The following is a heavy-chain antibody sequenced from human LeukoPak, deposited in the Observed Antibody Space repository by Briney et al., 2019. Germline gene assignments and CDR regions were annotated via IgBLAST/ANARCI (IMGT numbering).Heavy chain of an antibody. V-gene: IGHV3-7*01. CDR1: GFTFSAYW. Sequence: PGGSLRLSCAASGFTFSAYWMSWVRQAPGKRLEWVANIKQDGSKKSYVDSVKGRFTISRDNAKNSLYLQMNSLRAEDTAVYYCATDPYGDYVSSSFDYWGQGTLVTVSS. J-gene: IGHJ4*02. D-gene: IGHD4-17*01. CDR3: ATDPYGDYVSSSFDY. CDR2: IKQDGSKK.